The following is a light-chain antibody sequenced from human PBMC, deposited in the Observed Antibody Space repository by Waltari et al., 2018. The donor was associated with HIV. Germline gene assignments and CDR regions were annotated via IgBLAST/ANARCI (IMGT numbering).Light chain of an antibody. CDR3: CSYAIGGTFV. CDR1: IDDIGLLNT. Sequence: QSALTQPVSVSGSPGLSITISCLGTIDDIGLLNTVSWYRHQPDSPPQLIIFDTKRPPPPPPSRFSRAKSVTTASLTISGRHSGNTASLTITGLQAEDEADYHCCSYAIGGTFVFGGGTKVTVL. J-gene: IGLJ2*01. CDR2: DT. V-gene: IGLV2-23*01.